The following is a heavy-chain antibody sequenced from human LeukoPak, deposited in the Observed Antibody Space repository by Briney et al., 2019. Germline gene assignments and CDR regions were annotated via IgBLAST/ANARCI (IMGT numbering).Heavy chain of an antibody. D-gene: IGHD6-19*01. CDR1: GFTFSSYA. Sequence: QPGGSLRLSCAASGFTFSSYAASWVRRAPGKGLEWVSTITGSGSRTYYAVSVKGRFTISGDNSKNTLYLQMSSLRAEDTAIYYCAKAQRYTSDLGHWGQGTLVTVSS. V-gene: IGHV3-23*01. CDR3: AKAQRYTSDLGH. J-gene: IGHJ4*02. CDR2: ITGSGSRT.